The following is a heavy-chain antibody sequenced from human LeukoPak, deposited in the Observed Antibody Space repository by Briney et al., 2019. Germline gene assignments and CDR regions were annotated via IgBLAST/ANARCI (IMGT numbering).Heavy chain of an antibody. CDR1: GYTFTGYY. D-gene: IGHD3-22*01. V-gene: IGHV1-2*02. CDR3: ARGYYYDSSGYSVTPDY. CDR2: INPNSGGT. J-gene: IGHJ4*02. Sequence: ASVKVSCKASGYTFTGYYMHWVRQAPGQGLEWMGWINPNSGGTNYAQKFQGRVTMTRDTSISTVYMELSSLRSEDTAVYYCARGYYYDSSGYSVTPDYWGQGTLVTVSS.